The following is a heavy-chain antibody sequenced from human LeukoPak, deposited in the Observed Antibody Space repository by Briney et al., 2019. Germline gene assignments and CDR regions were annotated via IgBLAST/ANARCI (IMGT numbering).Heavy chain of an antibody. Sequence: GGSLRLSCAASGFNFDDYAMHWVRQAPGKGLEWVSGISRNSGSIGYADSVKGRFTISRDNAKNSLYLQMNSLRADDTALYYCAKDRDPYYYYSYMDVWGKGTTVTISS. CDR1: GFNFDDYA. CDR2: ISRNSGSI. D-gene: IGHD2-21*01. J-gene: IGHJ6*03. V-gene: IGHV3-9*01. CDR3: AKDRDPYYYYSYMDV.